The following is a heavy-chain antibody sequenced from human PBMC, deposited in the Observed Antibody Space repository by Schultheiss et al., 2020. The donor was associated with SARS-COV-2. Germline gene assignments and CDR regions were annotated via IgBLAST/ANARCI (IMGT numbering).Heavy chain of an antibody. CDR1: GRSFSGYY. CDR3: ARLGSSGWYDCFDY. J-gene: IGHJ4*02. V-gene: IGHV4-34*01. CDR2: IYHSGST. Sequence: SETLSLTCAVYGRSFSGYYWSWIRQPPGKGLEWIGNIYHSGSTNYNPSLKSRVTISVDKSKNQFSLKLSSVTAADTAVYYCARLGSSGWYDCFDYWGQGTLVTVSS. D-gene: IGHD6-19*01.